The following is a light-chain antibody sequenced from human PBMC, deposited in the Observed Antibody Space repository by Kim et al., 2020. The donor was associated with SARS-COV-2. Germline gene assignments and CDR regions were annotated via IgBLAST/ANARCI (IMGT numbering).Light chain of an antibody. CDR2: GNS. V-gene: IGLV1-40*01. CDR3: QSYDSRLAVV. J-gene: IGLJ2*01. Sequence: GRSVTISCTGRSYKIGAGDDVHGYQQLTGTAPKPLISGNSNRPAGVPDRFSGSKFGTSASLAITGLQAEDEADYYCQSYDSRLAVVFGGGTQLTVL. CDR1: SYKIGAGDD.